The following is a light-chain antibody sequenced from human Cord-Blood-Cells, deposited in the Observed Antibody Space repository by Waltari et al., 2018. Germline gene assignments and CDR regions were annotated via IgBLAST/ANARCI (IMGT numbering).Light chain of an antibody. CDR3: QQYNNWPPLT. J-gene: IGKJ4*01. V-gene: IGKV3D-15*01. Sequence: EIVMTQSPATLSVSPGERATLSWRASQSVSSNLAWYQQKPGQAPRLLIYGASPRATSIPARFSGSGSGTEFTLTISSLQSEDFAVYYCQQYNNWPPLTFGGGTKVEIK. CDR1: QSVSSN. CDR2: GAS.